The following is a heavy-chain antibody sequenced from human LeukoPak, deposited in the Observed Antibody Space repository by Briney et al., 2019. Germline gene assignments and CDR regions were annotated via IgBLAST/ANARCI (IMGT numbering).Heavy chain of an antibody. CDR2: AYSGSK. CDR3: ARGSNSAFDI. CDR1: GDSVSRKAVA. Sequence: SQALSLTCAISGDSVSRKAVAWNWIRQSPSRGLEWLGRAYSGSKDYAVSVKGRITINADTSKNQFSLQLNSVTPEDTAVYYCARGSNSAFDIWGLGTTVTVSS. D-gene: IGHD2-8*01. J-gene: IGHJ3*02. V-gene: IGHV6-1*01.